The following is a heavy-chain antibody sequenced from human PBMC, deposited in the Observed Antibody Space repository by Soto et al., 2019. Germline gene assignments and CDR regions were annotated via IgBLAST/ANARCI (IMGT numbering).Heavy chain of an antibody. J-gene: IGHJ4*02. V-gene: IGHV4-59*01. D-gene: IGHD6-19*01. CDR2: VYYTGST. CDR3: ARSVAVPGAHIDY. CDR1: GGSIRGSD. Sequence: PSGTLSLTCSVCGGSIRGSDGSWIRQSPGKGLEWLGYVYYTGSTNYSPSLRSRVSISVDTSKNEFSLRLSSVTAADTAVYFCARSVAVPGAHIDYWGQGTQVTVSS.